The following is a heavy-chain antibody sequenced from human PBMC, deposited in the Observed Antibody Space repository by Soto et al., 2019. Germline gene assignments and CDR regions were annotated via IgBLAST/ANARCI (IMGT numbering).Heavy chain of an antibody. CDR3: AADALGELEPRRGYYYYYYMDV. J-gene: IGHJ6*03. CDR1: GFTFTSSA. CDR2: IVVGSGNT. V-gene: IGHV1-58*02. Sequence: GASVKVSCKASGFTFTSSAMQWVRQARGQRLEWIGWIVVGSGNTNYAQKFQERVTITRDMSTSTAYMELSSLRSEDTAVYYCAADALGELEPRRGYYYYYYMDVWGEGTTVTVSS. D-gene: IGHD1-1*01.